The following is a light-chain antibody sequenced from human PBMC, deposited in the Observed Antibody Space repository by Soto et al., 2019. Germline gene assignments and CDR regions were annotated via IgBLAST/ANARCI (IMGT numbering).Light chain of an antibody. J-gene: IGKJ1*01. V-gene: IGKV4-1*01. CDR3: QQYYTNSWS. CDR2: WAS. Sequence: DIVMTQSPDSLAVSLGERATINCKSSQSVLHSPNNKNYLAWYQHKPGQSPKMLIYWASFRESGVPDRFSGSGSGTDFTLTISSLQSEDVAVYYCQQYYTNSWSLGQGTKVDIK. CDR1: QSVLHSPNNKNY.